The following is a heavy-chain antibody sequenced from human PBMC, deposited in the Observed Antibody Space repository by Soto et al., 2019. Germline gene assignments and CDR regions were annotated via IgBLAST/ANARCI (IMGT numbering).Heavy chain of an antibody. CDR1: GFTFSCYA. V-gene: IGHV3-23*01. J-gene: IGHJ3*02. CDR3: AKEPKLWFGANAFDI. Sequence: GGSLRLSCPASGFTFSCYAMRWVRQAPGKGLEWVSAISGSGGSTYYADSVKGRFTISRDNSKNTLYLQMNSLRAEDTAVYYCAKEPKLWFGANAFDIWGQGTMVTVSS. CDR2: ISGSGGST. D-gene: IGHD3-10*01.